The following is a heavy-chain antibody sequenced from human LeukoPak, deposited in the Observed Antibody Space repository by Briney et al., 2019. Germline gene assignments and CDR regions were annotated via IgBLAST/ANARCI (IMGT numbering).Heavy chain of an antibody. Sequence: VASVKVSCKASGYTFTGYYMHWVRQAPGQGLEWMGWINPNSGGTNYAQKFQGRVTMTRDTSISTAYMELSRLRSDDTAVYYCARDRTRYSSSWYHAFDIWGQGTMVTVSS. J-gene: IGHJ3*02. CDR1: GYTFTGYY. CDR3: ARDRTRYSSSWYHAFDI. D-gene: IGHD6-13*01. CDR2: INPNSGGT. V-gene: IGHV1-2*02.